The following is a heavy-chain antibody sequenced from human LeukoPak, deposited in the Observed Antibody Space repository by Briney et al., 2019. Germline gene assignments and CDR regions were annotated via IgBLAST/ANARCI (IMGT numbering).Heavy chain of an antibody. D-gene: IGHD6-19*01. Sequence: SAPTLFHPTQPLTLTCTFSGFSLGTSGMCVSCIRQPPGQALEWLALIDWADNKYYRTSLKTRLTISKDTSKNQVVLTMTNMDPVDTATYFCARIPVARRPTYYYYAMDVWGRGTTVTVSS. V-gene: IGHV2-70*01. CDR3: ARIPVARRPTYYYYAMDV. CDR1: GFSLGTSGMC. J-gene: IGHJ6*02. CDR2: IDWADNK.